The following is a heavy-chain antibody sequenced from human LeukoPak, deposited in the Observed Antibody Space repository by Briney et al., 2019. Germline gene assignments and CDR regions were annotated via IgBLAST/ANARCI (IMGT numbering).Heavy chain of an antibody. Sequence: GGSLRLSCAASGFTFSTYAMTWVRQAPGKGLEWVSTINVSGGSTYYADSVKGRFTISRDNSKNTLYLQMNSLRAEDTAVYYCAKYGRSGYSSGMDVWGQGTTVTVSS. V-gene: IGHV3-23*01. CDR1: GFTFSTYA. CDR2: INVSGGST. D-gene: IGHD2-15*01. CDR3: AKYGRSGYSSGMDV. J-gene: IGHJ6*02.